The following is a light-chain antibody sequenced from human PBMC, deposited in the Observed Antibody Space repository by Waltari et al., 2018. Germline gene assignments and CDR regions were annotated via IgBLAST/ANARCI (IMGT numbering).Light chain of an antibody. CDR3: CSYAGGRTYVV. V-gene: IGLV2-23*02. CDR2: AVT. CDR1: TNDVGAYDL. Sequence: QSALTQAAAVSGSLGQSTTISCTGTTNDVGAYDLVSWYQQHHGKAPRLIIYAVTERPSGVSNRFSGSKSGNTASLTISGLQAEDEADYHCCSYAGGRTYVVFGGGTKLTVL. J-gene: IGLJ2*01.